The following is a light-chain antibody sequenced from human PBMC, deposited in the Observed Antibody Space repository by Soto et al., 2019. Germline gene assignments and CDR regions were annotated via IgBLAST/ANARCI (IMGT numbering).Light chain of an antibody. CDR1: SSDVGGYNY. Sequence: QSALTQPASVSGSPGQSITISCTGTSSDVGGYNYVSWYQQHPGKAPKLMIYDVSNRPSGVSNRFSGSKSGNTASLTISGIKAEDEADYYCSSYTSSSLYVPGTG. V-gene: IGLV2-14*01. CDR2: DVS. CDR3: SSYTSSSLYV. J-gene: IGLJ1*01.